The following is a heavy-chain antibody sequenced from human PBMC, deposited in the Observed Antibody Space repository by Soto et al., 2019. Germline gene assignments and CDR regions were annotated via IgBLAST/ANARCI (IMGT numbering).Heavy chain of an antibody. V-gene: IGHV3-74*01. CDR2: INSGGGTT. CDR1: GFTFSSYW. D-gene: IGHD3-10*01. CDR3: ARWFTYGNFDYFDY. J-gene: IGHJ4*02. Sequence: GGSLRLSCAASGFTFSSYWMHWFRQAPGKGLMWVSRINSGGGTTTYADSVKGRFTISRDNAKNTMYLRMNGLRAEDTALYYCARWFTYGNFDYFDYWGQGTQVTVSS.